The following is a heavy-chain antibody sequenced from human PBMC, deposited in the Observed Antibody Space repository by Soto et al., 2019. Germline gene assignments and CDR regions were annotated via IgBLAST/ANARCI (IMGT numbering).Heavy chain of an antibody. J-gene: IGHJ3*02. CDR1: GYTFTSYA. D-gene: IGHD3-22*01. CDR2: INAGNGNT. V-gene: IGHV1-3*01. CDR3: ARIDYYDSSGYYHDAFDI. Sequence: QVQLVQSGAEVKKPGASVKVSCKASGYTFTSYAMHWVRQAPGQRLEWMGWINAGNGNTKYSQKFQGRVTITRDTYASKAYMELSSLRSEDTAVYYCARIDYYDSSGYYHDAFDIWGQGTMVTVSS.